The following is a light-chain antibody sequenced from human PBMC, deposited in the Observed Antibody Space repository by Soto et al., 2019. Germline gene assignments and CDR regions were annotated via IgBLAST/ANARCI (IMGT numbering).Light chain of an antibody. J-gene: IGKJ2*01. CDR1: QSISSY. Sequence: EIVLTQSPGTLSLSPGERATLSCRASQSISSYLAWYQQKPGQAPRLLIYDASSRATGIPDRFSGSGSGTDFSLTNNRLEPADFAVYYCQQSDSSPGTFGQGTKLEIK. CDR2: DAS. V-gene: IGKV3-20*01. CDR3: QQSDSSPGT.